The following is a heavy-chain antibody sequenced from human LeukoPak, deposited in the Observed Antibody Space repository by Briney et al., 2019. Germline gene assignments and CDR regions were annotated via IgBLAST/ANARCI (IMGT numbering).Heavy chain of an antibody. D-gene: IGHD2/OR15-2a*01. Sequence: ASVKVSCKASGYTFTDHYIHWVRPAPGQGREWMGWTNPYSGGTNYAQKFQGRVTMSRDTSITTAYMELRRLMSDDSAVYYCVLAMGEYFDYWGQGTLVTVSS. CDR2: TNPYSGGT. V-gene: IGHV1-2*02. J-gene: IGHJ4*02. CDR3: VLAMGEYFDY. CDR1: GYTFTDHY.